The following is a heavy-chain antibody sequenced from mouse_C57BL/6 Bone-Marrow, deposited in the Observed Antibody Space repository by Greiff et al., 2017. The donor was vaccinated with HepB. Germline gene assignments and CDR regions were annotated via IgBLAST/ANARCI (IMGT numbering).Heavy chain of an antibody. CDR2: ISDGGSYT. J-gene: IGHJ1*03. V-gene: IGHV5-4*01. Sequence: DVQLVESGGGLVKPGGSLKLSCAASGFTFSSYAMSWVRQTPEKRLEWVATISDGGSYTYYPDNVKGRFTISRDNAKNNLYLQMSHLKSEDTAMYYCAREDYGSSRYFDVWGTGTTVTVSS. CDR1: GFTFSSYA. CDR3: AREDYGSSRYFDV. D-gene: IGHD1-1*01.